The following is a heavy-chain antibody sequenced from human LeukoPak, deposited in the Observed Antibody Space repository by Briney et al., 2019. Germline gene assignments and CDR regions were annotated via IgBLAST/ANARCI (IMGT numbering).Heavy chain of an antibody. J-gene: IGHJ4*02. CDR2: IHTSGTM. CDR1: GGSVTSPYSY. V-gene: IGHV4-61*09. Sequence: SQTLSLTCTVSGGSVTSPYSYWTWIRQPAGRGLEWIGHIHTSGTMNYNASLKSRVRISVETSKNQFSLRLSSVTAADTAVYFCARGILRDYYDSSGFYHRGGVGYWGQGTLVTVSS. D-gene: IGHD3-22*01. CDR3: ARGILRDYYDSSGFYHRGGVGY.